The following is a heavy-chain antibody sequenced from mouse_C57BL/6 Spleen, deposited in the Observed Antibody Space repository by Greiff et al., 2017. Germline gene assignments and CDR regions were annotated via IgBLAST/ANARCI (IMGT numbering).Heavy chain of an antibody. CDR2: IYPGDGDT. Sequence: VQLQQSGPELVKPGASVKISCKASGYAFSSSWMNWVKQRPGKGLEWIGRIYPGDGDTNYTGKFKGKATLTADKSSSTAYMQLSSLTSEDSAVYFCARPHYGSSYAMDYWGQGTSVTVSS. V-gene: IGHV1-82*01. D-gene: IGHD1-1*01. CDR1: GYAFSSSW. J-gene: IGHJ4*01. CDR3: ARPHYGSSYAMDY.